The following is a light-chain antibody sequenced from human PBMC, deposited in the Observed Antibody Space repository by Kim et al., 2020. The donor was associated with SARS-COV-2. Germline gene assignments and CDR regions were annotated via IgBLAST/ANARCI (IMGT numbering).Light chain of an antibody. J-gene: IGLJ3*02. Sequence: QAGLTQPPSVSEGLRQTATLTCTGNNNNVAAQGAAWLQQHQGHPPRLLSYRNNSRPSGISDRLSASRSGNTASLTITGLQPEVEADYYCSAWDASLRVWVFGGGTQLTVL. CDR1: NNNVAAQG. CDR3: SAWDASLRVWV. CDR2: RNN. V-gene: IGLV10-54*01.